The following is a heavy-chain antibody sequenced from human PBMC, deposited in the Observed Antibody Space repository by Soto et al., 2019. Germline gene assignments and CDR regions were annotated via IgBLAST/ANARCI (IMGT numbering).Heavy chain of an antibody. CDR2: IKSKTDGGTT. Sequence: GGSLRLSCAASGFTFSNAWMNWVRQAPGKGLEWVGRIKSKTDGGTTDYAAPVKGRFTISRDDSKNTLYLQMNSLKTEDTAVYYCTTDLPRDVMRYGMDVWGQGTTVTVSS. CDR3: TTDLPRDVMRYGMDV. D-gene: IGHD2-21*01. CDR1: GFTFSNAW. V-gene: IGHV3-15*07. J-gene: IGHJ6*02.